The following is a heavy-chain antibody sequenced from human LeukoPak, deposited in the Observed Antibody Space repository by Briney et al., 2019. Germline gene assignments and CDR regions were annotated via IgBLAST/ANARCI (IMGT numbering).Heavy chain of an antibody. D-gene: IGHD3-16*01. Sequence: TSGSLTLSCAASGFTFSSYCMHWFRQAPGKGLEWVAVIWFDGGNKYYGDSVKGRFTISRDNSQNTLYLQMNSLRVEDTAVYYCAKKGGFDPWGQGTLVTVSS. V-gene: IGHV3-33*06. CDR1: GFTFSSYC. CDR2: IWFDGGNK. J-gene: IGHJ5*02. CDR3: AKKGGFDP.